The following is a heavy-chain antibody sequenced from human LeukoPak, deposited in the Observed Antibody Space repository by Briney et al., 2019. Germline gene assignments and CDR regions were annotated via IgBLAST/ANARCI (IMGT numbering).Heavy chain of an antibody. D-gene: IGHD6-19*01. Sequence: PSETLSLTCTVSGDSISNYYWSWIRQPPGKGLEWIGYINYSGSTDYNPSLKSRVTMSVDTSKNQFSLKLSSVTAADSAVYSCARTISGWYYLDYWGQGTLVTVSS. CDR2: INYSGST. V-gene: IGHV4-59*08. CDR1: GDSISNYY. J-gene: IGHJ4*02. CDR3: ARTISGWYYLDY.